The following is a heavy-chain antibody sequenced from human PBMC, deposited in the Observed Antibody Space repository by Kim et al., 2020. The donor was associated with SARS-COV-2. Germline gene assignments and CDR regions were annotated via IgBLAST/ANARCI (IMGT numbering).Heavy chain of an antibody. CDR1: GGTFSSYA. D-gene: IGHD4-17*01. CDR2: IIPIFGTA. V-gene: IGHV1-69*13. Sequence: SVKVSCKASGGTFSSYAISWVRQAPGQGLEWMGGIIPIFGTANYAQKFQGRVTITADESTSTAYMELSSLRSEDTAVYYCARGGGGMTTVVENWFQHWGQGTLVTVSS. CDR3: ARGGGGMTTVVENWFQH. J-gene: IGHJ1*01.